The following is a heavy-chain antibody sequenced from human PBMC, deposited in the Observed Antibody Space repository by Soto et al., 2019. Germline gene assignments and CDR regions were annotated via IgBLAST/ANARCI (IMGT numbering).Heavy chain of an antibody. J-gene: IGHJ6*02. CDR2: ISSNGGST. CDR1: GFTFSSYA. CDR3: VKDHSSTSRTRFYYYYSMDV. V-gene: IGHV3-64D*06. D-gene: IGHD2-2*01. Sequence: GGSLRLSCSASGFTFSSYAMHWVRQAPGKGLEYVSAISSNGGSTYYADSVKGRFTISRDNSKNTLYLQMSSLRAEDTAVYYCVKDHSSTSRTRFYYYYSMDVWGQGTTVTVSS.